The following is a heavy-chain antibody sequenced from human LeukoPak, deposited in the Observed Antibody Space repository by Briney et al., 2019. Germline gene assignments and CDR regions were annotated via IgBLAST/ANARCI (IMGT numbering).Heavy chain of an antibody. CDR1: GGTFSSYA. J-gene: IGHJ6*03. CDR3: ARGFGEGIAVHYYYYYMDV. CDR2: IIPIFGTA. V-gene: IGHV1-69*13. Sequence: ASVKVSCKASGGTFSSYAISWVRQAPGQGLEWMGGIIPIFGTANYAQKFQGRVTITADESTSTAYMELSSLRSEDTAVYYCARGFGEGIAVHYYYYYMDVWGKGTTVTVSS. D-gene: IGHD6-19*01.